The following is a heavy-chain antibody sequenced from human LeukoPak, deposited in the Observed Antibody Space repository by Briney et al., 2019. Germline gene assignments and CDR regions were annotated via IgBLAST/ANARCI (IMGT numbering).Heavy chain of an antibody. CDR3: ARDLLEIAADSYFDY. Sequence: GGSLRLSCAASGFTFSSYSMNWVRQAPGKGLEWVSSISTSSSYIYYADSVKGRFTISRDNAKNSLFLQMNSLRAEDTAVYYCARDLLEIAADSYFDYWGQGTLVTVSS. CDR2: ISTSSSYI. J-gene: IGHJ4*02. D-gene: IGHD6-13*01. CDR1: GFTFSSYS. V-gene: IGHV3-21*01.